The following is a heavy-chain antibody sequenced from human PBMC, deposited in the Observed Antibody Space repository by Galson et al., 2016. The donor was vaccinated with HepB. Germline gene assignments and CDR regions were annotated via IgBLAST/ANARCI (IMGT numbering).Heavy chain of an antibody. J-gene: IGHJ3*02. CDR1: GFTFSSYG. D-gene: IGHD2-15*01. V-gene: IGHV3-33*03. CDR3: AKDVGYGSGGTCSIDAFDI. CDR2: IWYDGSNE. Sequence: SLRLSCAASGFTFSSYGMHWVRQAPGKGLEWVAVIWYDGSNEHYADSVKGRFTISRDNPKNTLYLQMNSLRDEDTAVYYCAKDVGYGSGGTCSIDAFDIWGQGTMVTVSS.